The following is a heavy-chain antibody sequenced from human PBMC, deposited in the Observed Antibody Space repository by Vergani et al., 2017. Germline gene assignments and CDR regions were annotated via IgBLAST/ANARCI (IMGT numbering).Heavy chain of an antibody. V-gene: IGHV1-24*01. CDR2: FDPEDGET. CDR1: GGTFSNHV. D-gene: IGHD3-22*01. CDR3: ATEPPLSYDSSGYLDY. J-gene: IGHJ4*02. Sequence: QVQLVQSGAEVKKPGSSVKVSCKSSGGTFSNHVLAWVRQAPGQGLEWMGGFDPEDGETIYAQKFQGRVTMTEDTSTDTAYMELSSLRSEDTAVYYCATEPPLSYDSSGYLDYWGQGTLVTVSS.